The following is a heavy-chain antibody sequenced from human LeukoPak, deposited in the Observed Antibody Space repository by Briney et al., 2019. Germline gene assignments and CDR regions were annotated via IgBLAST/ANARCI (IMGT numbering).Heavy chain of an antibody. Sequence: GGSLRLSCAASGFTFSSYAMSWVRQAPGKGLEWVSAISGSGGSTYYADSVKGRFTISRDNSKNTLYLQMNSLRAEDTALYYCAKDTSFLWFGESPSDAFDIWGQGTMVTVSS. CDR1: GFTFSSYA. V-gene: IGHV3-23*01. D-gene: IGHD3-10*01. CDR2: ISGSGGST. J-gene: IGHJ3*02. CDR3: AKDTSFLWFGESPSDAFDI.